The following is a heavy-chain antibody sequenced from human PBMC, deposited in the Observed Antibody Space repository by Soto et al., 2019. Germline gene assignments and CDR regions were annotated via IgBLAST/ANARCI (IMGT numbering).Heavy chain of an antibody. CDR2: ISNSGNTI. V-gene: IGHV3-48*03. D-gene: IGHD1-20*01. Sequence: EVQLVESGGGLVQPGGSLRLSCVASGFVFKNYEMNWVRQAPGKGLEWISYISNSGNTIYVADSMRGQFTISRDNAKNSLFLQMNSLRADDTAVYYCARDIDNRDYYYGLDVWGQGTTVTVSS. CDR3: ARDIDNRDYYYGLDV. CDR1: GFVFKNYE. J-gene: IGHJ6*02.